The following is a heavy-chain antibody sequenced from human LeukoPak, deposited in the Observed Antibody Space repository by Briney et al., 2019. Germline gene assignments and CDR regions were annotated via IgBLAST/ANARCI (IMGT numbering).Heavy chain of an antibody. J-gene: IGHJ6*03. Sequence: SETLSLTCTVSGGSINSRYWSWIRQPPGKGLEWIGYVSYSERSYYSPSLKSRLTMSLDTSKNQFSLKLSSVTAADTAVYYCARVLRSAATYYYYYYMDVWGKGTTVTVSS. D-gene: IGHD2-15*01. V-gene: IGHV4-59*11. CDR3: ARVLRSAATYYYYYYMDV. CDR2: VSYSERS. CDR1: GGSINSRY.